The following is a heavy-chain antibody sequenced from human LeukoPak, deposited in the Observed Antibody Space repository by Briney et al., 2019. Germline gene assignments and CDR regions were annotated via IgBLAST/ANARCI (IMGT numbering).Heavy chain of an antibody. J-gene: IGHJ4*02. CDR2: ISYDGSNK. D-gene: IGHD1-26*01. V-gene: IGHV3-30-3*01. Sequence: GGSLRLSCAASGFTFSSYAMHWVRQAPGKGLEWVAVISYDGSNKYCADSVKGRFTISRDNSKNTLYLQMNSLRAEDTAVYYCANAQVGATRVYFDYWGQGTLVTVSS. CDR3: ANAQVGATRVYFDY. CDR1: GFTFSSYA.